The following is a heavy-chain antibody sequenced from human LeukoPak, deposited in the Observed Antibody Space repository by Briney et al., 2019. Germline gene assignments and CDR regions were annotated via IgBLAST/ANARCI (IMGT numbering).Heavy chain of an antibody. Sequence: SETLSLTCTVSGGSISNNNYYWAWIRQPPGKGLEWIGAIYYNGRTFYNPSLESRVTISVDTSKNQFSLELTSVTGADTAIYYCARRSGRTPNYFDPWGQRTLDTVSS. J-gene: IGHJ5*02. CDR1: GGSISNNNYY. CDR2: IYYNGRT. CDR3: ARRSGRTPNYFDP. V-gene: IGHV4-39*01. D-gene: IGHD6-25*01.